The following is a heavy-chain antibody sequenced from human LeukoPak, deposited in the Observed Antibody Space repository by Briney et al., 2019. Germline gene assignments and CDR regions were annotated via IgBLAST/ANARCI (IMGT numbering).Heavy chain of an antibody. J-gene: IGHJ6*03. Sequence: GGSLRLSCAASGFTFSSYDMHWVRQAPGKRLESVALIRYDGNNKYYADSVKGRFTISRDTSRNTLYLQMISLRTEDTAVYYCAKDGPSPYRYYMDVWGKGTTVTISS. V-gene: IGHV3-30*02. CDR3: AKDGPSPYRYYMDV. CDR1: GFTFSSYD. CDR2: IRYDGNNK.